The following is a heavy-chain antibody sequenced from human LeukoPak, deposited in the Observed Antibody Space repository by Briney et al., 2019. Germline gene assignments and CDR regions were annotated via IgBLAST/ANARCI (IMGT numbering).Heavy chain of an antibody. Sequence: KPSETLSLTCAVHGGSFRGYYWGWIRPPPGEGLEWNGGINHSGSTNYNPSLKSRVTISVDTSKNQFSLKLTSVTAADTAVYYCARGGLMVYAVRVQNDAFDIWGQGTMVTVSS. CDR3: ARGGLMVYAVRVQNDAFDI. CDR1: GGSFRGYY. V-gene: IGHV4-34*01. CDR2: INHSGST. J-gene: IGHJ3*02. D-gene: IGHD2-8*01.